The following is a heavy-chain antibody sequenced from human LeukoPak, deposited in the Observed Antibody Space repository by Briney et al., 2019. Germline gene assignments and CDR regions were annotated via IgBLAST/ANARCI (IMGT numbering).Heavy chain of an antibody. CDR2: IEQDGSDK. J-gene: IGHJ4*02. CDR1: GFTFSSYW. D-gene: IGHD5-24*01. CDR3: ARERDGQESGFDY. Sequence: GGSLRLSCAASGFTFSSYWMSWVRQAPGKGLEWVANIEQDGSDKYYVDSVKGRFTISRDNAKNSLYLQMNSLRAEDMAVYYCARERDGQESGFDYWGQGTLVTVSS. V-gene: IGHV3-7*01.